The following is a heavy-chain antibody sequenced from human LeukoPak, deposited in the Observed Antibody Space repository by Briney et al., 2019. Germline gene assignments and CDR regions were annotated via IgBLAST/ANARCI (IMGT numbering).Heavy chain of an antibody. Sequence: GGSLRLSCAASGFTFSDYYMSWIRQAPGEGLEWVSYISSSGSTIYYADSVKGRFTISRDNAKNSLYLQMNSLRAEDTAVYYCARRIGIAVAGTYYYYGMDVWGQGTTVTVSS. CDR2: ISSSGSTI. CDR1: GFTFSDYY. V-gene: IGHV3-11*01. D-gene: IGHD6-19*01. J-gene: IGHJ6*02. CDR3: ARRIGIAVAGTYYYYGMDV.